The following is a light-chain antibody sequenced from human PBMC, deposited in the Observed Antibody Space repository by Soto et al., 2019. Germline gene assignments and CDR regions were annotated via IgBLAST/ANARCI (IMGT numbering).Light chain of an antibody. CDR3: RQYGGSPSYT. CDR2: GAS. V-gene: IGKV3-20*01. J-gene: IGKJ2*01. CDR1: QSVSSSSY. Sequence: EIVLTQSPGTLSLSPGERATLSCRASQSVSSSSYLAWYQQKPGQAPRLLIYGASSRATGIPDRFSGSGSATDFTLNISRLEPEDFAVYYCRQYGGSPSYTFGQGTKLEIK.